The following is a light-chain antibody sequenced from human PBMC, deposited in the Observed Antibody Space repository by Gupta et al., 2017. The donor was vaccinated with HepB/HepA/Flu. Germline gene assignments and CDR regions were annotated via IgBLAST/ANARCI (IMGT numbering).Light chain of an antibody. V-gene: IGKV1-12*01. CDR3: QQAISSPET. J-gene: IGKJ1*01. Sequence: KLPQSPSSVSESVGARVTITCRASQDISSWLAWYQQKPGKAPKLLIYAASSLQSGVPSRFSGSGSGTXFTLTIXRLQPEDFATYYCQQAISSPETFGXGTKVEVK. CDR1: QDISSW. CDR2: AAS.